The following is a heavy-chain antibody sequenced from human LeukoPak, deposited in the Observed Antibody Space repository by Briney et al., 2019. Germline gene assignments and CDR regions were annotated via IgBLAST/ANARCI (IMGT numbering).Heavy chain of an antibody. CDR2: IYHRGST. V-gene: IGHV4-38-2*02. CDR1: GYSISSGYY. Sequence: PSQTLSLTCTVSGYSISSGYYWGWIRQPPGKGLEWIGSIYHRGSTYYNPSLKSRVSISVDTSKNQFSLKLSSVTAADTAVYYCARGRALYGEKVYWGQGTLATVSS. D-gene: IGHD4-17*01. J-gene: IGHJ4*02. CDR3: ARGRALYGEKVY.